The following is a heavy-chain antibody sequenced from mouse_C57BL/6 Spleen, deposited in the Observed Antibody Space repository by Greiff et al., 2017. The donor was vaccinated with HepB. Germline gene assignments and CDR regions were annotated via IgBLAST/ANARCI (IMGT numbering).Heavy chain of an antibody. Sequence: EVQLQQSGPELVKPGASVKIPCKASGYTFTDYNMDWVKQSHGKSLEWIGDINPNNGGTIYNQKFKGKATLTVDKSSSTAYMELRSLTSEDTAVYYCARSRDITTVVEYYFDYWGQGTTLTVSS. CDR3: ARSRDITTVVEYYFDY. J-gene: IGHJ2*01. CDR1: GYTFTDYN. CDR2: INPNNGGT. V-gene: IGHV1-18*01. D-gene: IGHD1-1*01.